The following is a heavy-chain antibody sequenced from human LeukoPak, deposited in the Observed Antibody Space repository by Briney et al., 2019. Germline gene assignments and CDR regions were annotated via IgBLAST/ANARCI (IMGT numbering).Heavy chain of an antibody. Sequence: SETLSLTCTVSGYSISSGYYWGWIRQPPGKGLEWIGSIYHSGSTYYNPSLKSRDTISVDTSKNQFSLKLSSVTAADTAVYYCARDLSSWYYDSSGYPNWFDPWGQGTLVTVSS. CDR3: ARDLSSWYYDSSGYPNWFDP. CDR2: IYHSGST. V-gene: IGHV4-38-2*02. D-gene: IGHD3-22*01. J-gene: IGHJ5*02. CDR1: GYSISSGYY.